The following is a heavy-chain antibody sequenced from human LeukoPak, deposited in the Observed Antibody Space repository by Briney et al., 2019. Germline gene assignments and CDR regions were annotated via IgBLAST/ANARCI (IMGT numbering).Heavy chain of an antibody. V-gene: IGHV3-23*01. CDR2: INGRGDST. Sequence: GGSLRLSCAASGFTFSSYAMSWVRQAPGKGLEWVSGINGRGDSTVYADSVKGRFTISRDNSKNTLSLQMNSLRPEDTAVYYCAKENPVGGTNYFDYWGQGTLVTVSS. J-gene: IGHJ4*02. CDR1: GFTFSSYA. CDR3: AKENPVGGTNYFDY. D-gene: IGHD1-26*01.